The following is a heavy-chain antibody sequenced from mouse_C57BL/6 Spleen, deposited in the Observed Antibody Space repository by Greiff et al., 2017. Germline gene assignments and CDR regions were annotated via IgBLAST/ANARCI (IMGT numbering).Heavy chain of an antibody. CDR3: ARGRELGAMDY. J-gene: IGHJ4*01. CDR1: GYTFTSYW. V-gene: IGHV1-64*01. CDR2: IHPNSGST. D-gene: IGHD4-1*01. Sequence: QVQLQQPGAELVKPGASVKLSCKASGYTFTSYWMHWVKQRPGQGLEWIGMIHPNSGSTNYNEKFKSKATLTVDKSSSTAYMQLSRLTSEDSAVYYCARGRELGAMDYWGQGTSVTVSS.